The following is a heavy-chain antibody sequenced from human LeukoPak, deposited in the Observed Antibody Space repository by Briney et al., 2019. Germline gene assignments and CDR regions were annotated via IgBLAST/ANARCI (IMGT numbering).Heavy chain of an antibody. J-gene: IGHJ4*02. D-gene: IGHD3-9*01. CDR2: ISSSSSYI. CDR1: GFTFSSYS. Sequence: PGGSLRLSCAASGFTFSSYSMNWVRQAPGKGLEWVSSISSSSSYIYYADSVKGRFTISRDNAKNSLYLQMNSLRAEDTAVYYCARSTGDYDILTGFYYFDCWGQGTLVTVSS. V-gene: IGHV3-21*01. CDR3: ARSTGDYDILTGFYYFDC.